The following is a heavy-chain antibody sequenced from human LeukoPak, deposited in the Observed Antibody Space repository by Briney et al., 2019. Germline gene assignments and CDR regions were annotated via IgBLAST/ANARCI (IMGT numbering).Heavy chain of an antibody. CDR2: IYYSGST. V-gene: IGHV4-30-4*01. D-gene: IGHD6-13*01. J-gene: IGHJ4*02. Sequence: SQTLSLTCTVSGGSISSGYYYWSWIRQPPGKGLEWIGYIYYSGSTCYNPSLKSRVTISVDTSKNQFSLKLSSVTAADTAVYYCARDLAAAGHGAFDYWGQGTLVTVSS. CDR1: GGSISSGYYY. CDR3: ARDLAAAGHGAFDY.